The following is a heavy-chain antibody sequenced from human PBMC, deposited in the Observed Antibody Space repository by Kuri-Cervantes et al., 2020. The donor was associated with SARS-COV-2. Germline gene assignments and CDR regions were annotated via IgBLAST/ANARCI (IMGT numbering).Heavy chain of an antibody. J-gene: IGHJ4*02. Sequence: GGSLRLSCAASDSTFSSYSMNWVRQAPGKGLEWVSSINFISTLKYYADSLKGRFTISRDNAKNSLYLQMNSLRGEDTALYYCVRALGAAEADFWGRGTLVTVSS. D-gene: IGHD1-26*01. CDR1: DSTFSSYS. CDR3: VRALGAAEADF. CDR2: INFISTLK. V-gene: IGHV3-21*01.